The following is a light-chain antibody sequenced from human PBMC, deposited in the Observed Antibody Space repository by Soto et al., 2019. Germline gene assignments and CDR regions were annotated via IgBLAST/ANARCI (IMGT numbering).Light chain of an antibody. J-gene: IGKJ1*01. Sequence: EIVLTQSPGTLSLSPGERATLSCRASQSLSSSYLAWYQQKPGQAPRLLIYDASSRATGIPDRFSGSGSGTDFTLTISRLEPEDFAMYYCQQHGSSPRTFGQGTKVEIK. V-gene: IGKV3-20*01. CDR2: DAS. CDR1: QSLSSSY. CDR3: QQHGSSPRT.